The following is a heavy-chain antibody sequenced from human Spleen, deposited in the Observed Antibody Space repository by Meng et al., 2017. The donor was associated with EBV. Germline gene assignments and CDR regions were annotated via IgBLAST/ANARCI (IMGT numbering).Heavy chain of an antibody. J-gene: IGHJ4*02. CDR1: GFSLKTSGVG. CDR3: ARINYYDSSGYVFDY. CDR2: IFWDADK. D-gene: IGHD3-22*01. Sequence: QIPLKESGPTRVKPTQTLTLTCTFSGFSLKTSGVGVGWIRQPPGKALEWLTLIFWDADKRYSPSLKSRLVITKDTSRNYVVVTMTNMDPVDTATYYCARINYYDSSGYVFDYWGQGTLVTVSS. V-gene: IGHV2-5*02.